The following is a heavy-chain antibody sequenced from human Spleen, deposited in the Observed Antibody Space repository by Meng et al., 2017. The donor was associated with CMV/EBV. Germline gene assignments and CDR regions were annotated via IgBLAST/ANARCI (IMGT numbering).Heavy chain of an antibody. Sequence: SYGISWVRQAPGQGLEWMGWISTYNNNTHYAQKLQGRLTMTTDTSTSTAYMELRSLRSDDTAVYYCARAFDCSSSSCYIGVNWFDPWGQGTLVTVSS. CDR2: ISTYNNNT. CDR1: SYG. CDR3: ARAFDCSSSSCYIGVNWFDP. J-gene: IGHJ5*02. D-gene: IGHD2-2*02. V-gene: IGHV1-18*01.